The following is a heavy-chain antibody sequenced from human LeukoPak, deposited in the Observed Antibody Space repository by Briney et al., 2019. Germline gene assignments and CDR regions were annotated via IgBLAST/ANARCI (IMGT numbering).Heavy chain of an antibody. CDR3: ARSLGSAPGWSFDP. V-gene: IGHV4-4*07. D-gene: IGHD3-16*01. Sequence: SETLSLTCTISGGSFSNYYWTWVRQPAGKRLVWIGRIYISGSTNYNPSLQSRVTMSLDTSKNQFSLTLRSVTAADTAMYYCARSLGSAPGWSFDPWGRGTLITVAS. CDR1: GGSFSNYY. J-gene: IGHJ2*01. CDR2: IYISGST.